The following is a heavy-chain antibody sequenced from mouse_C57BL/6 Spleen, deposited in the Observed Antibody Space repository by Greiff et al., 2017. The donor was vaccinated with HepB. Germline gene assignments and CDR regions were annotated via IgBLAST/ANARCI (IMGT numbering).Heavy chain of an antibody. Sequence: EVQRVESGGDLVKPGGSLKLSCAASGFTFSSYGMSWVRQTPDKRLEWVATISSGGSYTYYPDSVKGRFTISRDNAKNTLYLQMSSLKSEDTAMYYSARKRGTYYDYDGYWGQGTTLTVSS. CDR1: GFTFSSYG. D-gene: IGHD2-4*01. V-gene: IGHV5-6*01. J-gene: IGHJ2*01. CDR2: ISSGGSYT. CDR3: ARKRGTYYDYDGY.